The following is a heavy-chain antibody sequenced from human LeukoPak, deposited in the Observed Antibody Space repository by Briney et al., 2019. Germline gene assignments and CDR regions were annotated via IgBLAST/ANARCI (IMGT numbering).Heavy chain of an antibody. CDR1: GFTFSGSA. CDR3: TRSEGKGFDY. V-gene: IGHV3-73*01. CDR2: IRSKANSYAT. Sequence: GGALRLSCAASGFTFSGSAMHWVRQASGKGLEWVGRIRSKANSYATAYAASVKGRFTISRDDSENTVYLQMNSLKTEDTAVYYCTRSEGKGFDYWGQGALVTVSS. J-gene: IGHJ4*02. D-gene: IGHD3-3*01.